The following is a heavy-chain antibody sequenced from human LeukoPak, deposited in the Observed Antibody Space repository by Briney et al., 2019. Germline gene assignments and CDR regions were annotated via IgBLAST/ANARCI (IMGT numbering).Heavy chain of an antibody. D-gene: IGHD1-7*01. Sequence: PGGSLGLSCAASGFTFISYAMSWVRQAPGKGLEWVSTFGTSNSSTYYADSVKGRFTISRDNSKNTLYLQMNSLRAEDTAVYYCAKRITGTLRYFDFWGQGTLLTVSS. J-gene: IGHJ4*02. V-gene: IGHV3-23*01. CDR3: AKRITGTLRYFDF. CDR1: GFTFISYA. CDR2: FGTSNSST.